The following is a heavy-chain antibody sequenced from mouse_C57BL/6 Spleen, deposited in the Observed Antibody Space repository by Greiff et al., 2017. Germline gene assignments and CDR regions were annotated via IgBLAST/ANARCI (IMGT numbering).Heavy chain of an antibody. D-gene: IGHD1-1*01. V-gene: IGHV5-9*01. CDR1: GFTFSSYT. CDR2: ISGGGGNT. J-gene: IGHJ2*01. CDR3: ARQGYGSSVDY. Sequence: EVMLVESGGGLVKPGGSLKLSCAASGFTFSSYTMSWVRQTPEKRLEWVATISGGGGNTYYPDSVKGRFTISRDNAKNTLYLQMSSLRSEDTALYYCARQGYGSSVDYWGQGTTLTVSS.